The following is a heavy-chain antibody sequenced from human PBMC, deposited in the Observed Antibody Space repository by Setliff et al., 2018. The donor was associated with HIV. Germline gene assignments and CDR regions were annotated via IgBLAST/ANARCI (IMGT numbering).Heavy chain of an antibody. CDR3: ARHGEAGDYMDV. Sequence: LGESLKISCKGSGYSFRHFWIGWVRQMPGKGLEWMGVIYGTGFGARYSPSFEGQVTISADSSIATAYLQWSSLKASDTAIYYCARHGEAGDYMDVWGQGTTVTVSS. CDR1: GYSFRHFW. V-gene: IGHV5-51*01. J-gene: IGHJ6*03. D-gene: IGHD6-13*01. CDR2: IYGTGFGA.